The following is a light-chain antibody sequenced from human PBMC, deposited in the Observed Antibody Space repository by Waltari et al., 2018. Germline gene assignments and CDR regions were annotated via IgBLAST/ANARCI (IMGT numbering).Light chain of an antibody. J-gene: IGKJ4*01. CDR2: GPS. CDR1: RTVDNN. CDR3: QQFYDWPLT. Sequence: EIVMPQSPATLSVSPGESVTLSCRASRTVDNNLAWYQQKPGQAPRLLIYGPSTRATGIPARFSGTGSGTEFTLTISSVQSADFAVYYCQQFYDWPLTFGGGTKVELK. V-gene: IGKV3-15*01.